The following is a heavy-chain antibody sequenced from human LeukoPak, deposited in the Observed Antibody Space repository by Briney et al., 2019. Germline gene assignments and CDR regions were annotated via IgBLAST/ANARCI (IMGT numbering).Heavy chain of an antibody. CDR1: GYTFTSYG. V-gene: IGHV1-18*01. J-gene: IGHJ4*02. CDR3: PRDLALALWFGARPPVPPTWPPRPFDY. Sequence: ASVKVSCKAYGYTFTSYGISWVRQAPAQGLDWMGCISAYNGNTNYAQKLQGRVTMTTDTSPSTAYMELKSLRSDHTAVYYYPRDLALALWFGARPPVPPTWPPRPFDYWGQGTLVTVSS. CDR2: ISAYNGNT. D-gene: IGHD3-10*01.